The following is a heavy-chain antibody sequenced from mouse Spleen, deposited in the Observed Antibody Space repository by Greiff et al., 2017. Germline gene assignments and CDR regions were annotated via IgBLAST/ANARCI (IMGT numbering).Heavy chain of an antibody. D-gene: IGHD2-4*01. CDR1: GFTFSSYA. Sequence: EVKVVESGGGLVKPGGSLKLSCAASGFTFSSYAMSWVRQTPEKRLEWVAAINSNGGSTYYPDTVKDRFTISRDNAKNTLYLQMSSLRSEDTALYYCARRYDYDEGYAMDYWGQGTSVTVSS. V-gene: IGHV5-6-2*01. CDR3: ARRYDYDEGYAMDY. CDR2: INSNGGST. J-gene: IGHJ4*01.